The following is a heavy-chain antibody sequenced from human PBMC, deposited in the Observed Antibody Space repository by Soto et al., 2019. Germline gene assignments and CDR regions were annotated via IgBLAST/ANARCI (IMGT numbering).Heavy chain of an antibody. CDR2: IYYSGST. V-gene: IGHV4-59*01. Sequence: SETLSLTCTVSGGSISSYYWSWIRQPPGKGLEWIGYIYYSGSTDYNPSLKSRVTIPVDTSKNQFSLKLSSVTAADTAVYYCARDRPVEYYYDSSGYSEMNWFDPWGQGTLVTVSS. CDR3: ARDRPVEYYYDSSGYSEMNWFDP. CDR1: GGSISSYY. D-gene: IGHD3-22*01. J-gene: IGHJ5*02.